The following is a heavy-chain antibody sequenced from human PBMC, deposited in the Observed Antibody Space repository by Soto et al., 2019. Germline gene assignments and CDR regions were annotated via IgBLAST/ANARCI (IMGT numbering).Heavy chain of an antibody. CDR2: IYQRGST. J-gene: IGHJ4*02. D-gene: IGHD2-8*01. V-gene: IGHV4-30-4*01. CDR3: ARLYCTNGVCSIDY. Sequence: QVQLQESGPGLVKPSQTLSLTCTVSGGSISSGDYYWSWIRQPPGKGLEWIGDIYQRGSTYYNPSLKSRVTISVDTSKNQFSLKLTSVTAADTAVYYCARLYCTNGVCSIDYWGQGTLVTVSS. CDR1: GGSISSGDYY.